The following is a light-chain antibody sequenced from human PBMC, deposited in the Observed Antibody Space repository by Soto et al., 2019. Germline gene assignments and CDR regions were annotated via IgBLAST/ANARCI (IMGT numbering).Light chain of an antibody. CDR2: DAS. Sequence: EIVLTQSPATLSVSPGERATLSCRASQSVASNLAWYQQKPGQPPRLLIYDASTRATGIPARFSGSGSGTEFTLTISSLQSEDFAVYYCQQYNNWWSFGQGTKVEI. V-gene: IGKV3-15*01. CDR1: QSVASN. J-gene: IGKJ1*01. CDR3: QQYNNWWS.